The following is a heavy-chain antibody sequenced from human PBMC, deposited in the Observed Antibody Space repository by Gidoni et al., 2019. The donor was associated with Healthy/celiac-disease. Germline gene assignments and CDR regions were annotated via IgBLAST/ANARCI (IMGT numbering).Heavy chain of an antibody. CDR2: ISSSSSYI. CDR3: ARDQGYYGSGSNDY. J-gene: IGHJ4*02. D-gene: IGHD3-10*01. Sequence: EVQLVESGGGLVKPGGSLRLSCAASGFTFSSYSMNWVRQAPGKGLEWVSSISSSSSYIYYADSVKGRVTISRDNAKNSLYLQMNSLRAEDTAVYYCARDQGYYGSGSNDYWGQGTLVTVSS. CDR1: GFTFSSYS. V-gene: IGHV3-21*01.